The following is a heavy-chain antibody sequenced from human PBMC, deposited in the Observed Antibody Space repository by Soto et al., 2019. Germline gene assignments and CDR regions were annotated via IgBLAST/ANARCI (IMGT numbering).Heavy chain of an antibody. V-gene: IGHV1-69*01. CDR1: GGTFSSYV. CDR2: IIPVSGTA. J-gene: IGHJ5*02. D-gene: IGHD3-9*01. Sequence: QVHLEQSGAEVKKPGSSVKVSCKFSGGTFSSYVIIWVRQAPGQGLEWMGGIIPVSGTANYAQKFHGRVTISADAATSTAYMELSSVRFDDTAVYYCATVDRSVALVGWFDPWGQGTLVTVSS. CDR3: ATVDRSVALVGWFDP.